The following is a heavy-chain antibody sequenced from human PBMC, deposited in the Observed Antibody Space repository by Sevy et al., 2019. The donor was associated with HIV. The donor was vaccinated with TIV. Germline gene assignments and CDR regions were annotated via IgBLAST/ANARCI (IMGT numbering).Heavy chain of an antibody. CDR2: FYLGGST. CDR3: VRLVTAVVYYFDY. V-gene: IGHV4-38-2*02. Sequence: SETLSLTCTVSGYSISSDYYWGWIRQSPGKGLEWIGSFYLGGSTYYNPSLKSRVTISPDSSKNQFSLKLNSVTAADTAVYFCVRLVTAVVYYFDYWGQGTLVTVSS. J-gene: IGHJ4*02. D-gene: IGHD5-18*01. CDR1: GYSISSDYY.